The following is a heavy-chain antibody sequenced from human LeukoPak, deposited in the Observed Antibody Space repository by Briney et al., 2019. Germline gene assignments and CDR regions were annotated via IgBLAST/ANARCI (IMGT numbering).Heavy chain of an antibody. V-gene: IGHV6-1*01. CDR3: AREGSEGYLFDY. D-gene: IGHD1-1*01. CDR2: TYYRSKWYN. CDR1: GDSVSSSSAA. J-gene: IGHJ4*02. Sequence: SQTLSLTCAISGDSVSSSSAAWSWIRQSPSRGLEWLGRTYYRSKWYNDYAVSVKSRITINPDTSKNQFSLQLNSMAPEDTAVYYCAREGSEGYLFDYWGQGTLVTVSS.